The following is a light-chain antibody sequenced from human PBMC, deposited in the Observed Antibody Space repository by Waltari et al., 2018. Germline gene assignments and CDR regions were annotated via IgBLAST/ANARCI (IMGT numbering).Light chain of an antibody. V-gene: IGKV3-20*01. CDR1: QSIGKY. J-gene: IGKJ1*01. Sequence: EVVLTQSPGTLSLSPGERATLSCRASQSIGKYLVRYQQRPGQAPRLLIYAASTRATGIPDRFSGSGYGTDFSLTISRLEPEDFAVYYCQNHERLPATFGQGTKVEIK. CDR2: AAS. CDR3: QNHERLPAT.